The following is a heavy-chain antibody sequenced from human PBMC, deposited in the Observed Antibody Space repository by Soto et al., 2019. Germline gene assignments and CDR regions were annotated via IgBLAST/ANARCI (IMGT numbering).Heavy chain of an antibody. CDR2: VHHSWGS. Sequence: QVQLQESGPGLVKPSETLSLSCTVSGGSISSYYWSWFRQSPGKRMEWIGYVHHSWGSSYNPSLQSRVAISLDTSKSQSSLKVTSVTATEPAVYYCARQGFGPLHGLVAVWGQGTTVTVSS. CDR3: ARQGFGPLHGLVAV. D-gene: IGHD3-10*01. J-gene: IGHJ6*02. V-gene: IGHV4-59*08. CDR1: GGSISSYY.